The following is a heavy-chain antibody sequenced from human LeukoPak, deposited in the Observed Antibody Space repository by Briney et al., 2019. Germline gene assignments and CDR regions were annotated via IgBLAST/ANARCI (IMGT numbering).Heavy chain of an antibody. V-gene: IGHV3-72*01. CDR1: GFAFSDHY. CDR3: ARVRYYYDSSGYYVN. CDR2: IRDKGNSYTT. D-gene: IGHD3-22*01. J-gene: IGHJ4*02. Sequence: GGSLRLACAASGFAFSDHYMDWVRQAPGKGLGWVGRIRDKGNSYTTEYAASVKGRFTISRDDSKNSVYLQMNSLKTEDTAVYYCARVRYYYDSSGYYVNWGQGTLVTVST.